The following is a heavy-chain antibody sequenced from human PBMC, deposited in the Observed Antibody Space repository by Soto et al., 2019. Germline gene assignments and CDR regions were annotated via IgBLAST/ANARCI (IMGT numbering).Heavy chain of an antibody. V-gene: IGHV4-31*03. Sequence: QVQLQESGPGLVKPYQPLPLTAPFPVAPFTGGGTSWSWTRSPPGRALEGFGYIYYSGSTYYNPSLKSRVTISVDTSKNQFSLKLSSVTAADTAVYYCAREGAMEYSSSSGYFDYWGQGTLVTVSS. J-gene: IGHJ4*02. CDR2: IYYSGST. CDR1: VAPFTGGGTS. D-gene: IGHD6-6*01. CDR3: AREGAMEYSSSSGYFDY.